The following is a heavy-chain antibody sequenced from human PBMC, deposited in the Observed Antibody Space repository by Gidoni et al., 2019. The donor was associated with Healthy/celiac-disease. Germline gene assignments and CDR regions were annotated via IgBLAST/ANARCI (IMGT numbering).Heavy chain of an antibody. V-gene: IGHV3-30-3*01. Sequence: QVQLVESGGGVVQPGRSLSLSCAASGFTFSSYAMHWVRQAPGKGMEWVAVISYDGSNKDYEDSVKGRFTISRDNSKNTLYLQMNSLRAEDTAVYYCARDQGSQWLVLGYFDYWGQGTLVTVSS. D-gene: IGHD6-19*01. CDR1: GFTFSSYA. J-gene: IGHJ4*02. CDR2: ISYDGSNK. CDR3: ARDQGSQWLVLGYFDY.